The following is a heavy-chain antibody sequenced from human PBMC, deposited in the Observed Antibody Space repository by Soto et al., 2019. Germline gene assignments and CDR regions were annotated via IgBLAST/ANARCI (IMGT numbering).Heavy chain of an antibody. V-gene: IGHV3-21*01. CDR2: ISSSSYI. J-gene: IGHJ6*02. CDR1: GFTFSSYS. Sequence: PGGSLRLSCAASGFTFSSYSMNWVRQAPGKGLEWVSSISSSSYIYYADSVKGRFTISRDNAKNSLYLQMNSLRAEDTAVYYCARTGRAEMVANYYYYGLDVWAQGTTVTVSS. CDR3: ARTGRAEMVANYYYYGLDV. D-gene: IGHD2-8*01.